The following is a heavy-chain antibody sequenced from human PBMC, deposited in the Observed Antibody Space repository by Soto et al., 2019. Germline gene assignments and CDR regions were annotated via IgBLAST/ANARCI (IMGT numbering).Heavy chain of an antibody. Sequence: SETLSLTCSVSGGSISGNYWSWIRQTPGKGLEWIGYIYYTGSTNYNPSLKSRVSSSVDTSKNQFSLKLSSVTAADTAVYYCARYYCSSDTCYYFDYWGQGTLVTVSS. J-gene: IGHJ4*02. D-gene: IGHD2-2*01. CDR2: IYYTGST. CDR3: ARYYCSSDTCYYFDY. V-gene: IGHV4-59*01. CDR1: GGSISGNY.